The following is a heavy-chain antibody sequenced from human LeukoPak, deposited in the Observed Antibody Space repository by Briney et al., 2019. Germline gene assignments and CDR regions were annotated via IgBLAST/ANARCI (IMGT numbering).Heavy chain of an antibody. CDR1: GDSITSFY. CDR2: IYINGDT. CDR3: ARTARTFPS. V-gene: IGHV4-4*09. J-gene: IGHJ5*02. Sequence: SETLSLTCSVSGDSITSFYWSWIRQAPGKGLECIGFIYINGDTSYNPSLKGRATLSLDTSRNQFSLRLTSVTAADTAVYYCARTARTFPSWGPGILVTVSS. D-gene: IGHD1-7*01.